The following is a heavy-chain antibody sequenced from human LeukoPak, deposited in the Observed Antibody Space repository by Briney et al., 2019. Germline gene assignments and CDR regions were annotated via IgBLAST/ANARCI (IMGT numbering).Heavy chain of an antibody. V-gene: IGHV4-4*02. J-gene: IGHJ4*02. CDR3: ARHSQDIVVVPAAPFDC. Sequence: SGTLSLTCAVSGDSISSSQWWSWVRQPPGKGLEWVGEIYHSGSTNYNPSLKSRVTISVDKSKNQFSLKLSSVTAADTAVYYCARHSQDIVVVPAAPFDCWGQGTLVTVSS. CDR1: GDSISSSQW. D-gene: IGHD2-2*01. CDR2: IYHSGST.